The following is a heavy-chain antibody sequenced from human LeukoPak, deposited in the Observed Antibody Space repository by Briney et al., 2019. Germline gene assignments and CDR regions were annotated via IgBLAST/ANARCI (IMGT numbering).Heavy chain of an antibody. CDR3: ASRGYSYGWTS. V-gene: IGHV4-34*01. Sequence: SETLSLTCAAYGGSFSGYYWSWIRQPPGKGLEWIGEINHSGSTNYNPSLKSRVTISVDTSKNQFSLKLSSVTAADTAVYYCASRGYSYGWTSWGQGTLVTVSS. CDR2: INHSGST. J-gene: IGHJ4*02. D-gene: IGHD5-18*01. CDR1: GGSFSGYY.